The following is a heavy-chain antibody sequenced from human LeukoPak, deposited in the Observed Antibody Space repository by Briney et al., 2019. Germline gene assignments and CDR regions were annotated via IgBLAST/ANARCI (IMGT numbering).Heavy chain of an antibody. CDR3: AREGGYDFWSGYWDY. D-gene: IGHD3-3*01. CDR2: IYYSGST. Sequence: SETLSLTCTVSGGSISSYYWSWIRQPPGKGLEWIGYIYYSGSTNYNPSLKSRVTISVDTSKNQFSLKLSSVTAADTAVYYCAREGGYDFWSGYWDYWGQGTLVTVTS. V-gene: IGHV4-59*01. J-gene: IGHJ4*02. CDR1: GGSISSYY.